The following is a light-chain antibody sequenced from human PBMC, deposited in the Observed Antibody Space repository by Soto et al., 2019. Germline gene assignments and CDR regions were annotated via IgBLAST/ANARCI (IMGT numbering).Light chain of an antibody. J-gene: IGKJ1*01. CDR1: QSVSSS. CDR2: GAS. CDR3: QQYNNWWT. V-gene: IGKV3-15*01. Sequence: EIMITQSPASVCVSXRAGATLSCRASQSVSSSLAWYQQKPGQAPRLLIYGASTRATGIPARFSGSGSGTEFTLTINSLQSEDFAVYYCQQYNNWWTFGQGTKVDNK.